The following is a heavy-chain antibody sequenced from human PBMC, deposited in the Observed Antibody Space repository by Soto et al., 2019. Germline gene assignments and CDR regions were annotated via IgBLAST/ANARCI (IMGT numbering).Heavy chain of an antibody. CDR2: IIPIFGTA. CDR3: ARALSGAARRPD. V-gene: IGHV1-69*13. CDR1: GGTFSSYA. J-gene: IGHJ4*02. Sequence: ASVKVSCKASGGTFSSYAISWVRQAPGQGLEWMGGIIPIFGTANYAQKFQGRVTITADESTSTAYMELSSLRSEDTAVYYCARALSGAARRPDWGQGALVTVSS. D-gene: IGHD6-6*01.